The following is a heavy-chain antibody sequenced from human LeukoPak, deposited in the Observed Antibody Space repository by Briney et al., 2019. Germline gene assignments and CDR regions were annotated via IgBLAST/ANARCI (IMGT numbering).Heavy chain of an antibody. J-gene: IGHJ4*02. D-gene: IGHD3-22*01. Sequence: ASVKVSCKASGYTFTSYGISWVRQAPGQGLEWMGWISAYNGNTNYAQKVQGRVTMTTDTSTSIAYMELRSLRSDDTAVYYCARLGYYYDSSGYYPPFDYWGQGTQVTVSS. CDR3: ARLGYYYDSSGYYPPFDY. CDR1: GYTFTSYG. V-gene: IGHV1-18*01. CDR2: ISAYNGNT.